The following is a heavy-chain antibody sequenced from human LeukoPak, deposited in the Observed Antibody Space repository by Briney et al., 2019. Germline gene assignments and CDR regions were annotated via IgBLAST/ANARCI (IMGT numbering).Heavy chain of an antibody. V-gene: IGHV1-18*01. D-gene: IGHD1-26*01. CDR1: GYTFTSYG. J-gene: IGHJ6*03. Sequence: GASVKVSCKASGYTFTSYGISWVRQAPGQGLEWMGWISAYNGNTNYAQKLQGRVTMTTDTSTSTAYMELRSLRSDDTAVYYCARAYIVGATSFDYYYMDVWGKGTTVTVSS. CDR3: ARAYIVGATSFDYYYMDV. CDR2: ISAYNGNT.